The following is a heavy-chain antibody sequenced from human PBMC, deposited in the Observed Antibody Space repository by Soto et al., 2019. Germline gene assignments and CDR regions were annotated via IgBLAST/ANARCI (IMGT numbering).Heavy chain of an antibody. CDR1: GGSFSGYY. J-gene: IGHJ3*02. D-gene: IGHD2-2*02. CDR2: INHSGST. Sequence: QVQLQQWGAGLLKPSETLSLTCAVYGGSFSGYYWSWIRQPPGKGLEWIGEINHSGSTNYNPSRKSRVTISVDTSKNQFSLKLSSVTAADTAVYYCARVYCSIPSCYTRAFDIWGQGTMVTASS. V-gene: IGHV4-34*01. CDR3: ARVYCSIPSCYTRAFDI.